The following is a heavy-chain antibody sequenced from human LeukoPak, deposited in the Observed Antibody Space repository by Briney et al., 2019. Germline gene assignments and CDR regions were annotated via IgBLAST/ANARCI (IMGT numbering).Heavy chain of an antibody. CDR3: AKALNYYDSSGSYYGNDY. J-gene: IGHJ4*02. D-gene: IGHD3-22*01. CDR2: ISGSGGST. V-gene: IGHV3-23*01. CDR1: GLTFSSYA. Sequence: GGSLRLSCAASGLTFSSYAMSWVRQAPGKGLEWVSGISGSGGSTYYADSVKGRFTISRDNSRKTLYLQMSSLRAEDTAVYYCAKALNYYDSSGSYYGNDYWGQGTLVTASS.